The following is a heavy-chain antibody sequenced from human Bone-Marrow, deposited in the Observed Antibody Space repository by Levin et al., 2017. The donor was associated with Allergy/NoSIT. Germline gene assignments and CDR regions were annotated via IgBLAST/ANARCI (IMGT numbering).Heavy chain of an antibody. CDR1: GGSFNDYS. J-gene: IGHJ6*03. CDR2: VDPSGST. V-gene: IGHV4-34*01. CDR3: ARVVCYYNVLTAWLHYSFYYMDV. Sequence: SETLSLTCAVYGGSFNDYSWSWIRQSPGKGPEWIGEVDPSGSTDYIPSLKSRLTIAVHTSKNQFSLKLTSVTAADTAIYYCARVVCYYNVLTAWLHYSFYYMDVWGTGTTVTVSS. D-gene: IGHD3-9*01.